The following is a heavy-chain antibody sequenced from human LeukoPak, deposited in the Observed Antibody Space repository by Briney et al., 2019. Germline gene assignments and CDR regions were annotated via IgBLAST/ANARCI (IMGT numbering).Heavy chain of an antibody. CDR1: GFTLSSYG. CDR2: IRYDGSNK. V-gene: IGHV3-30*02. D-gene: IGHD1-26*01. J-gene: IGHJ2*01. Sequence: GGPLRLSCAASGFTLSSYGMHWVRQAPGKGLEWVAFIRYDGSNKYYADSVKGRFTISRDNSKNTLYLQMNSLIAEDTAVYYCAKEDLGVGAYAAFDLWGRGTLVTVSS. CDR3: AKEDLGVGAYAAFDL.